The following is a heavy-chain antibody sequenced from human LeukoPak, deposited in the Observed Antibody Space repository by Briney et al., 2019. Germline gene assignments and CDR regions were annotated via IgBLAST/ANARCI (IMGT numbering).Heavy chain of an antibody. Sequence: DPSETLSLTCTVASGSISSSSYYWGWIRQPPGKGLEWIGSIYYSGSTYYNPSLKSRVTISVDTSKNQFSLKLSSVTAADTAVYYCARGPNSSSWYFDYWGQGTLVTVSS. CDR3: ARGPNSSSWYFDY. D-gene: IGHD6-13*01. J-gene: IGHJ4*02. CDR1: SGSISSSSYY. CDR2: IYYSGST. V-gene: IGHV4-39*01.